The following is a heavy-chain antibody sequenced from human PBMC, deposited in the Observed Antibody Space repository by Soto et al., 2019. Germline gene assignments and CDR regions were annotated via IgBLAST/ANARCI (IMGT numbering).Heavy chain of an antibody. D-gene: IGHD1-26*01. CDR3: ARDLSGASWAKSFYYYYGMDV. CDR1: GFTFSSYA. CDR2: ISYDGSNK. V-gene: IGHV3-30-3*01. J-gene: IGHJ6*02. Sequence: GGSLRLSCAASGFTFSSYAMHWVRQAPGKGLEWVAVISYDGSNKYYADSVKGRFTISRDNSENTLYLQMNSLRAEDTAVYYCARDLSGASWAKSFYYYYGMDVWGQGTTVTVS.